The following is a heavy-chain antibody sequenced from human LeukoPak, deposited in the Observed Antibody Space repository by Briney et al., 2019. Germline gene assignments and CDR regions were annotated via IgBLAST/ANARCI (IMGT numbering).Heavy chain of an antibody. V-gene: IGHV1-2*06. D-gene: IGHD5-18*01. CDR3: ARVQYSYEFDY. CDR1: GYIFTGYY. Sequence: GASVKVSCKASGYIFTGYYIHWVRQAPGQGLEWMGRINPNSGGTNYAQKFQGRVTMTRDTSISTAYMELSRLRSDDTAVYYCARVQYSYEFDYWGQGTLVTVSP. CDR2: INPNSGGT. J-gene: IGHJ4*02.